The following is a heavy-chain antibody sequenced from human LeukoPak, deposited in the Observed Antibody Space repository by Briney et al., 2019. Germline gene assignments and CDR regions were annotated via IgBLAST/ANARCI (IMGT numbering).Heavy chain of an antibody. V-gene: IGHV3-23*01. CDR2: ISNNGGYT. D-gene: IGHD2-15*01. CDR3: AKQLGYCSDGSCYFPY. J-gene: IGHJ4*02. CDR1: GFTFSSSA. Sequence: GGSLRLSCAASGFTFSSSAMSWVRQAPGKGLEWVLAISNNGGYTYYADSVQGRFTISRDNSKSTLCLQMNSLRAEDTAVYYCAKQLGYCSDGSCYFPYWGQGTLVTVSS.